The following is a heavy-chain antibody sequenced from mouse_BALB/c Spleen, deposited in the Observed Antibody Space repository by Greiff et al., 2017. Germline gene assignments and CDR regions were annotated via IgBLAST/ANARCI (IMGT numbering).Heavy chain of an antibody. V-gene: IGHV14-3*02. CDR3: ASRYDYDDGYAMDY. J-gene: IGHJ4*01. CDR2: IDPANGNT. CDR1: GFNIKDTY. D-gene: IGHD2-4*01. Sequence: EVQLQQSGAELVKPGASVKLSCTASGFNIKDTYMHWVKQRPEQGLEWIGRIDPANGNTKYDPKFQGKATITADTSSNTAYLQLSSLTSEDTAVYYCASRYDYDDGYAMDYWGQGTSVTVSS.